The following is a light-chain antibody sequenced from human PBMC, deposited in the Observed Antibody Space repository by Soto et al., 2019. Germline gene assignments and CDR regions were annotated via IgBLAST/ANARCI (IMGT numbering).Light chain of an antibody. CDR2: EES. CDR1: QAITNN. J-gene: IGKJ4*01. Sequence: DITLTQSPSSLSASVGDRVTITCRASQAITNNLAWYQQKPGNPPKLLIYEESTLHSGVPSRFSGRKVGTQFILTIDSLQPEDFATYYCQQVKSYPRTFGGGTKVEIK. CDR3: QQVKSYPRT. V-gene: IGKV1-9*01.